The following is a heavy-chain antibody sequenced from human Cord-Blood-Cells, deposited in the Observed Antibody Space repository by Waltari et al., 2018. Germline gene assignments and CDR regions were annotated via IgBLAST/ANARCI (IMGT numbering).Heavy chain of an antibody. V-gene: IGHV3-23*01. Sequence: SGFTFSSYAMSWVRPAPGKGLEWVSAISGSGGRTNYADSVKGRFTISRDNSKNSLYLQMKSLRAEDTAVYYCAKEGDCTNGVCYTYYFDYWGQGTLVTVSS. CDR1: GFTFSSYA. D-gene: IGHD2-8*01. CDR2: ISGSGGRT. CDR3: AKEGDCTNGVCYTYYFDY. J-gene: IGHJ4*02.